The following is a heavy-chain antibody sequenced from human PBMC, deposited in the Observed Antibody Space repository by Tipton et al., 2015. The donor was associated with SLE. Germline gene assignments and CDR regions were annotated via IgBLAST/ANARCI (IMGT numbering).Heavy chain of an antibody. D-gene: IGHD2/OR15-2a*01. CDR1: GYAFVRYY. CDR2: VNPGVGST. CDR3: ARCGSAPCKLGY. J-gene: IGHJ4*02. Sequence: QVQLVQSGAEVKKPGASVRVSCKASGYAFVRYYMYWVRQAPGQGLEWMGTVNPGVGSTTYSQKFQGRFSMTRDTSTSTVYMELSSLTSEDTAVYYCARCGSAPCKLGYWGQGTLVTVSS. V-gene: IGHV1-46*01.